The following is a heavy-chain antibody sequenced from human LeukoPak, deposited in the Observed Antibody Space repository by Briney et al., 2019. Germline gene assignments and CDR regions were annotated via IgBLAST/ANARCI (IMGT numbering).Heavy chain of an antibody. Sequence: SETLSLTCTVSGGSISSSSYYWGWIRQPPGRGLDWIGTNYYAGGTYYNPSLKSRVTISVDTSKNQFSLRLSSVTAADTAVYYCARGFGESEYYYYGMDVWGQGTTVTVSS. V-gene: IGHV4-39*01. CDR1: GGSISSSSYY. CDR2: NYYAGGT. J-gene: IGHJ6*02. CDR3: ARGFGESEYYYYGMDV. D-gene: IGHD3-10*01.